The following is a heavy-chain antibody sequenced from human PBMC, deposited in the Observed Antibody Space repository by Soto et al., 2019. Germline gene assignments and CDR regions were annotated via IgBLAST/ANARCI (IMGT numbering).Heavy chain of an antibody. CDR3: ARAPGRVLGAILSYYYVDV. V-gene: IGHV3-48*01. J-gene: IGHJ6*03. CDR1: GFNFSNYN. D-gene: IGHD3-10*01. Sequence: EVQLVESGGGLVQPGGSLRLSCAASGFNFSNYNMNWVRQAPGKGLEWVSYISSSSSTIYYADSVKGRFTISRDNAKHPLDLQVTSLRAKDTAVYYCARAPGRVLGAILSYYYVDVWGTGTGVTVSS. CDR2: ISSSSSTI.